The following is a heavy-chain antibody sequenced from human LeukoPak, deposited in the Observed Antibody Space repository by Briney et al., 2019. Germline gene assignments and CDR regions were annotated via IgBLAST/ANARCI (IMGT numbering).Heavy chain of an antibody. V-gene: IGHV1-8*01. D-gene: IGHD6-13*01. J-gene: IGHJ6*03. Sequence: ASVKVSCKASGYTFTSYDINWVRQATGQGLEWMGWMNPNSGNTGYAQKFQGRVTMTRNTSISTAYMELSSLRSEDTAVYYCARGIDWSSSWYRWHYYYYMDVWGKGTTVTVSS. CDR1: GYTFTSYD. CDR2: MNPNSGNT. CDR3: ARGIDWSSSWYRWHYYYYMDV.